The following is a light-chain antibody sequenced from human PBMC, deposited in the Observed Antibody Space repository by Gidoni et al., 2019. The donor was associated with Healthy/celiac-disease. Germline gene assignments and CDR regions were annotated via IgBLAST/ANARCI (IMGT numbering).Light chain of an antibody. CDR3: CSYAGSTTHV. CDR2: EGS. J-gene: IGLJ1*01. V-gene: IGLV2-23*01. CDR1: SSDVGSYNI. Sequence: QPALTQPASVSGSPGQSITISCTGTSSDVGSYNIVSWYQQHPGKAPKLMIYEGSKRPSWVSNRFSGSKSGNTASLTISGLQAEDEADYYCCSYAGSTTHVFGTGTKVTVL.